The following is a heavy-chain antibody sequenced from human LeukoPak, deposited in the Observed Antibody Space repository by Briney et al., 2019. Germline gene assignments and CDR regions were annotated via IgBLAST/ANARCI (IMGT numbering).Heavy chain of an antibody. J-gene: IGHJ4*02. V-gene: IGHV4-34*01. CDR1: GGSFSGYY. Sequence: SETLSLTCAVYGGSFSGYYWSWIRQPPGKGLEWIGEINHSGSTNYNPSLESRVTISVDTSKNQFSLKLSSVTAADTAVYYCARGPPITMVRGVIVAADYWGQGTLVTVSS. CDR2: INHSGST. D-gene: IGHD3-10*01. CDR3: ARGPPITMVRGVIVAADY.